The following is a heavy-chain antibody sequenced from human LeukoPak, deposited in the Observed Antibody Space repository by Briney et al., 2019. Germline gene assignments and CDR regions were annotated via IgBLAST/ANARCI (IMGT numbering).Heavy chain of an antibody. CDR1: GFTFSSYA. D-gene: IGHD3-22*01. Sequence: GGSLRVSCAASGFTFSSYAMHWVRQARGKGLEYVSAISSNGGSTYYANSVKGRFTISRDNSKNTLYLQMGSLRAEDMAVYYCARTSSGYYGAFDIWGQGTMVTVSS. CDR2: ISSNGGST. CDR3: ARTSSGYYGAFDI. V-gene: IGHV3-64*01. J-gene: IGHJ3*02.